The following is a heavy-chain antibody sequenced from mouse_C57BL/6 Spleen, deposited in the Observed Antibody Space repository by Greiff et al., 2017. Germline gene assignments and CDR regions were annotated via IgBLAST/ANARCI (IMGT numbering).Heavy chain of an antibody. J-gene: IGHJ2*01. CDR1: GYSITSGYY. CDR2: ISYDGSN. CDR3: ARDRLIWDEGYYFDY. D-gene: IGHD4-1*01. Sequence: EVKLQESGPGLVKPSQSLSLTCSVTGYSITSGYYWNWIRQFPGNKLEWMGYISYDGSNNYNPSLKNRISITRDTSKNQFFLKLNSVTTEDTATYYCARDRLIWDEGYYFDYWGQGTTLTVSS. V-gene: IGHV3-6*01.